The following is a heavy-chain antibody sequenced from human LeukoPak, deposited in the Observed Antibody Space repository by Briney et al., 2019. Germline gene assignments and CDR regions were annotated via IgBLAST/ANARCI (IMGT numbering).Heavy chain of an antibody. D-gene: IGHD3-22*01. V-gene: IGHV3-30*03. Sequence: GGSLRLSCAASGFTFSSYSTHWVRQAPGKGLEWLAVILYDGSMQYYAESMKGRLTISRDNSRNTVYMQMSSLRTEDTAVYYCARDPRGPTTYDSSARDSLDYWGQGTLVTVSS. CDR3: ARDPRGPTTYDSSARDSLDY. J-gene: IGHJ4*02. CDR1: GFTFSSYS. CDR2: ILYDGSMQ.